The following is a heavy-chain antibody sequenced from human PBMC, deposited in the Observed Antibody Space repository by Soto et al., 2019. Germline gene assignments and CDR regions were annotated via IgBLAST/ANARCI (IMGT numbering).Heavy chain of an antibody. J-gene: IGHJ4*02. Sequence: SETLSLTCTVSGGSISTYYWSWIRQPPGKGLEWIAYIYYTGSTSYNPSLKSRVTLSVDTAKNQFSLELSSVTAADTAVYYCARLRNDILTGYYQPYPFHYWGQGTLVTVSS. CDR2: IYYTGST. D-gene: IGHD3-9*01. V-gene: IGHV4-59*08. CDR1: GGSISTYY. CDR3: ARLRNDILTGYYQPYPFHY.